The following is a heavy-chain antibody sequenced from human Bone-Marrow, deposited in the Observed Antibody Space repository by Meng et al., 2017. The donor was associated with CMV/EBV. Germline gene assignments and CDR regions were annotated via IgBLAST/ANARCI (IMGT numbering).Heavy chain of an antibody. CDR3: ARALVRGVPYSDYYYYYGMDV. Sequence: GESLKISCAASGFTFSSYAMSWVRQAPGKGLEWVSYISSSGNTIYYADSVKGRFTISRDYAKNSLYLQMNSLRAEDTAVYYCARALVRGVPYSDYYYYYGMDVWGQGTTVTVSS. J-gene: IGHJ6*02. V-gene: IGHV3-48*03. D-gene: IGHD3-10*01. CDR2: ISSSGNTI. CDR1: GFTFSSYA.